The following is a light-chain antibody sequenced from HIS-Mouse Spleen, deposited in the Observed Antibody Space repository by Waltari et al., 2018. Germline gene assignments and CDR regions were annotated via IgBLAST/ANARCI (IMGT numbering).Light chain of an antibody. J-gene: IGKJ1*01. CDR3: MQALQTWT. V-gene: IGKV2-28*01. CDR2: LGS. CDR1: QSLLHSNGYNY. Sequence: IVMTQSPLSLRVTPGEPASISCRSSQSLLHSNGYNYLDWYLQKPGQSPQLLIYLGSNRASGVPDRFSGSGSGTDFTLKISRVEAEDVGVYYCMQALQTWTFGQGTKVEIK.